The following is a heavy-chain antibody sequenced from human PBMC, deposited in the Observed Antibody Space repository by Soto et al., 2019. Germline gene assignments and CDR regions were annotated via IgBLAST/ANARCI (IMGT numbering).Heavy chain of an antibody. J-gene: IGHJ3*02. D-gene: IGHD2-15*01. CDR3: ARGVGGGNPDAFDI. Sequence: QVQLQESGPGLVKPSETLSLTCTVSGGSISSYYWSWIRQPPGKGLEWIGYIYYSGSTNYNPSLKSRVTISVDTSKNQFSLKLSSVTAADTAVYYCARGVGGGNPDAFDIWGQGTMVTVSS. CDR1: GGSISSYY. V-gene: IGHV4-59*08. CDR2: IYYSGST.